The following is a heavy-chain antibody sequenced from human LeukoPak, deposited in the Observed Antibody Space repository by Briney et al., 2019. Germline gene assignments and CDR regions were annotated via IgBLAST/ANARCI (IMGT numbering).Heavy chain of an antibody. CDR3: ARRGYYFGSGRNSDY. CDR2: INQSGST. Sequence: PSETLSLTCTVYGGSISGYNWSWIRLPPGKGLEWIGEINQSGSTNYNLSLKSRVTISVDTSKNQCSLKLSSVTAADTAVYYCARRGYYFGSGRNSDYWGQGTLVTVSS. V-gene: IGHV4-34*01. D-gene: IGHD3-10*01. CDR1: GGSISGYN. J-gene: IGHJ4*02.